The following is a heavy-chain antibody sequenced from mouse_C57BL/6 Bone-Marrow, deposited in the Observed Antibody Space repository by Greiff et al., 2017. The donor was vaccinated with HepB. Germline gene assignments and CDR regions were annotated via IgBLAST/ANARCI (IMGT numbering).Heavy chain of an antibody. J-gene: IGHJ2*01. CDR3: TMDYYGSSLYFDY. D-gene: IGHD1-1*01. V-gene: IGHV1-15*01. Sequence: VQLQQSGAELVRPGASVTLSCKASGYTFTDYEMHWVKQTPVHGLEWIGAIDPETGGTAYNQKFKGKAILTADKSSSTAYMELRSLTSEDSAVYYCTMDYYGSSLYFDYWGQGTTLTVSS. CDR1: GYTFTDYE. CDR2: IDPETGGT.